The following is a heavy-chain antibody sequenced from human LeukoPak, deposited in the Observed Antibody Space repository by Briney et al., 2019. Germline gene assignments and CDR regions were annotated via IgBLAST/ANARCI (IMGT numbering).Heavy chain of an antibody. CDR1: GGSFSGYY. V-gene: IGHV4-34*01. Sequence: SQTLSLTCAVYGGSFSGYYWIWIRQPPGKGLEWIGEINHSGSTNYNPSLKSRVTISVDTSKNQFSLKLSSVTAADTAVYYCARVPPMRVVVPAAKNYYYYYMDVWGKGTTVTVSS. CDR3: ARVPPMRVVVPAAKNYYYYYMDV. D-gene: IGHD2-2*01. CDR2: INHSGST. J-gene: IGHJ6*03.